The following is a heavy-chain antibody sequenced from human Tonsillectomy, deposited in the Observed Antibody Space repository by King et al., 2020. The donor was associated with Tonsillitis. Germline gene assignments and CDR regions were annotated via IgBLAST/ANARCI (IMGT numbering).Heavy chain of an antibody. CDR2: IYYSGST. CDR3: ARSRDLYRAFDI. CDR1: GGSISSSSYY. Sequence: QLQESGPGLVKPSETLSLTCTVSGGSISSSSYYWGWIRQPPGEGLEWIGRIYYSGSTYYNPSLKSRVTISVDTSKNQFSLKLSSVTAADTAVYYCARSRDLYRAFDIWGQGTMVTVSS. J-gene: IGHJ3*02. V-gene: IGHV4-39*07. D-gene: IGHD2/OR15-2a*01.